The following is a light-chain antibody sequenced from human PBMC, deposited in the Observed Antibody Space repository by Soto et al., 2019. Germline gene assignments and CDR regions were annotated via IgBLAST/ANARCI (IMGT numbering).Light chain of an antibody. Sequence: DLVMTQSPDSLAVSLGARATINCKSSQSVLHSSNNKNYLAWYQHKAGQPPRLLIYWASTRESGVPDRFSGSGSWPDFTLTISSLQSEDAALYYCQQHLYRPRTFGQGTKVVIK. V-gene: IGKV4-1*01. CDR2: WAS. CDR3: QQHLYRPRT. CDR1: QSVLHSSNNKNY. J-gene: IGKJ1*01.